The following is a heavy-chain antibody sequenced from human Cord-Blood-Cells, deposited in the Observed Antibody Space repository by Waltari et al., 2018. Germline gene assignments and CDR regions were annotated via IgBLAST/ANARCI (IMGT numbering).Heavy chain of an antibody. V-gene: IGHV1-2*04. CDR1: GYTFTGYY. CDR2: INPNSGGT. CDR3: ARTSSNQNWFDP. J-gene: IGHJ5*02. Sequence: QVQLVQSGAEVKKPGASVKVSCKASGYTFTGYYMHWVRQAPGQGLEWMGWINPNSGGTNYAQKLQGWVTMTRDTSISTAYMELSRLRSDDTAVYYCARTSSNQNWFDPWGQGTLVTVSS.